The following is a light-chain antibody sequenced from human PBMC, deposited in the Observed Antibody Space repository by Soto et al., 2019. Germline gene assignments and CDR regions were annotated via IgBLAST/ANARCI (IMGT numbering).Light chain of an antibody. J-gene: IGKJ3*01. Sequence: EIVMTQSPATLSVSLGETATLSCRASQTLGNKLAWYQQKPGQAPRLLIYSASTSVNGIPARFSGSGSGTELIITINSLLYDDFAITYCQQHNAWLLTFGPGTKVDIK. CDR3: QQHNAWLLT. CDR2: SAS. CDR1: QTLGNK. V-gene: IGKV3D-15*01.